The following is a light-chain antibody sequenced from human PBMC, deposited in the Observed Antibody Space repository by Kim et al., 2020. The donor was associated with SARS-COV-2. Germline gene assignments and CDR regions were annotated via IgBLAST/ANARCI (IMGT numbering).Light chain of an antibody. V-gene: IGLV4-69*01. CDR2: LYSDGRH. CDR3: QTWGSGTVV. Sequence: QLVLTQSPSASASLGASVKLTCTLSNGRSTYAIAWYQQQPDKSPRYLMKLYSDGRHVKGDGIPDRLSGSSSGPQRYLTISSLPSEDEADYYCQTWGSGTVVFGGGTKLTVL. CDR1: NGRSTYA. J-gene: IGLJ2*01.